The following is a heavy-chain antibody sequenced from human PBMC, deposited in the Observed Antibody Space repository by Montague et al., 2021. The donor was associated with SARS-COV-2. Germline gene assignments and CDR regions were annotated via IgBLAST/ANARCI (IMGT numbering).Heavy chain of an antibody. V-gene: IGHV4-39*01. J-gene: IGHJ5*02. D-gene: IGHD3-9*01. CDR3: ARLPTGFPNWFDT. CDR2: VHNTGNS. Sequence: SETLSLTCTVSGGSISSYYWGWIRQPPGRGLEWITTVHNTGNSYHNSSLQSRVTISRDTSQRQVSLRLNSMTTADTAVYYCARLPTGFPNWFDTWGQGILVTVSS. CDR1: GGSISSYY.